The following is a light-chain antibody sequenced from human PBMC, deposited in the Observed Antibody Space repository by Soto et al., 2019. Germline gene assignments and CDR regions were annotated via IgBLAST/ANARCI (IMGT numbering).Light chain of an antibody. CDR3: QQSYSTPLT. CDR1: QSISSY. J-gene: IGKJ3*01. Sequence: DIQMNQSPSSLSASVGDRVTITCRASQSISSYLNWYQQKPGKAPKLLIYSASSLQSGVPSRFSGSGSGTDFTLTISSLQTEDLATYYCQQSYSTPLTFGPGTKVDL. V-gene: IGKV1-39*01. CDR2: SAS.